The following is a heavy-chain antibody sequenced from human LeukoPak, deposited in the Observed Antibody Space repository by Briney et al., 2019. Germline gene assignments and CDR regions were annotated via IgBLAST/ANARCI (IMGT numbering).Heavy chain of an antibody. J-gene: IGHJ4*02. Sequence: GGSLRLSCAASGFTFSSYSMNWVRQAPGKGPEWVSSISSSSSYIYYADSVKGRFTISRDNAKNSLYLQMNSLRAEDTAVYYCARVSYAFWSGPTPDYWGQGTLVTVSS. CDR1: GFTFSSYS. D-gene: IGHD3-3*01. CDR3: ARVSYAFWSGPTPDY. CDR2: ISSSSSYI. V-gene: IGHV3-21*01.